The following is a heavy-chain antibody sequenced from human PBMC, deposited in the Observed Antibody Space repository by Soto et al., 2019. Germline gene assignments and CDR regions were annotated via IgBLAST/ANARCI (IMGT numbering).Heavy chain of an antibody. CDR1: GGTFSSYA. CDR3: AREWTEHIGVQPWFDP. D-gene: IGHD1-1*01. J-gene: IGHJ5*02. CDR2: IIPIFGTA. V-gene: IGHV1-69*01. Sequence: QVQLVQSGAEVKKPGSSVKVSCKASGGTFSSYAISWVRQAPGQGPEWMGGIIPIFGTANYAQKFQGRVTITADESTSTAYMELSSLRAEDTAVYYCAREWTEHIGVQPWFDPWGQGTLVTVSS.